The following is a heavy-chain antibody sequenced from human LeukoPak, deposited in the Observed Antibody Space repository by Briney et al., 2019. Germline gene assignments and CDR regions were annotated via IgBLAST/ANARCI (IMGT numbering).Heavy chain of an antibody. CDR2: IYTSGST. J-gene: IGHJ3*02. CDR3: ARITFTIFGVVDAFDI. D-gene: IGHD3-3*01. V-gene: IGHV4-4*07. Sequence: SETLSLTCTVFGGSISSYYWSWIRQPAGKGLEWIGRIYTSGSTNYNPSLKSRVTMSVDTSKNQFSLKLSSVTAADTAVYYCARITFTIFGVVDAFDIWAKGQWSPSLQ. CDR1: GGSISSYY.